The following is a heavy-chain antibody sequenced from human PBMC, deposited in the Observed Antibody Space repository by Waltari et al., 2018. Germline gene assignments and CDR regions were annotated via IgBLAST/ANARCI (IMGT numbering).Heavy chain of an antibody. CDR1: GFTVSSNY. J-gene: IGHJ4*02. CDR2: IYSGGST. V-gene: IGHV3-53*01. D-gene: IGHD3-22*01. CDR3: ATEGYYDSSGSEFIIDY. Sequence: EVQLVESGGGLIQPGGSLRLSCAASGFTVSSNYMSWVRQAPGKGLEWVSVIYSGGSTYYADSVKGRFTISRDNSKNTLYLQMNSLRAEDTAVYYCATEGYYDSSGSEFIIDYWGQGTLVIVSS.